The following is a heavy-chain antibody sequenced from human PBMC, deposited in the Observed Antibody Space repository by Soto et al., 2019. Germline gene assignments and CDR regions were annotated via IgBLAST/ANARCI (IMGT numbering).Heavy chain of an antibody. V-gene: IGHV3-30*18. J-gene: IGHJ3*02. CDR2: ISYDGNTK. CDR1: GFNFRDYG. D-gene: IGHD3-9*01. Sequence: PGGSLRLSCAASGFNFRDYGMHWVRQAPGKGLEWVTVISYDGNTKYYGDSVKGRFTISRDNSKNTLSLQMNSLRVEDTAVYYCTKERLGIVALDTWGQGTMVTVSS. CDR3: TKERLGIVALDT.